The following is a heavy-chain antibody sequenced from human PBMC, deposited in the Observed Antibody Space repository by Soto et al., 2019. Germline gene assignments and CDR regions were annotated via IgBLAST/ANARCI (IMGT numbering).Heavy chain of an antibody. Sequence: SLRLSCAASVFTFSSYTMHCGRHSPGKWLEWVAVISYDGSNKYYADSVKGRFTISRDNSKNTLYLQMNSLRAEDTAVYYCARHPPFVGDCHLTYSYYGMDVWGQGPRITVSS. D-gene: IGHD3-10*01. J-gene: IGHJ6*02. CDR1: VFTFSSYT. CDR3: ARHPPFVGDCHLTYSYYGMDV. CDR2: ISYDGSNK. V-gene: IGHV3-30-3*01.